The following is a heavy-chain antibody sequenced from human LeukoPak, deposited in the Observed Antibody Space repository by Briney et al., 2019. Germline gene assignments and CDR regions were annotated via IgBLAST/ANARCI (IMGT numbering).Heavy chain of an antibody. Sequence: GGSLRLSCAASGFTFSSYAMGWVRQAPGKGLEWVSAISGSGGSTYYADSVKGRFTISRDNSKNTLYLQMNSLRAEDTAVYYCAKGSHCGGDCYFFDYWGQGTLVTVSS. CDR1: GFTFSSYA. CDR3: AKGSHCGGDCYFFDY. CDR2: ISGSGGST. D-gene: IGHD2-21*02. V-gene: IGHV3-23*01. J-gene: IGHJ4*02.